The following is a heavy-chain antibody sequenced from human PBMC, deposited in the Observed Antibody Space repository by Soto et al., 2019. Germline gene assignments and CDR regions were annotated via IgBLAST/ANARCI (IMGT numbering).Heavy chain of an antibody. Sequence: ASVKVSCKASGYTFTGYYMHWVRQAPGQGLEWMGWINPNSGGTNYAQKFQGWVTMTRDTSISTAYMELSRLRSDDTAVYYCARGLRDCSGGSCYSNSSYDWFDPWGQGTLVTVSS. D-gene: IGHD2-15*01. V-gene: IGHV1-2*04. J-gene: IGHJ5*02. CDR1: GYTFTGYY. CDR3: ARGLRDCSGGSCYSNSSYDWFDP. CDR2: INPNSGGT.